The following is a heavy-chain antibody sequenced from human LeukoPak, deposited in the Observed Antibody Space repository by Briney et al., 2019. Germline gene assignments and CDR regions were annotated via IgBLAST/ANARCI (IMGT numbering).Heavy chain of an antibody. V-gene: IGHV1-2*02. CDR2: INPNSGGT. Sequence: ASVKVSCKASGYTFTGYYMHWVRQAPGQGLEWMGWINPNSGGTNYAQKFQGRVTMTRDTSISTAYMELSRLRSDDTAVYYCAAPAYCGGDCYTDFDYWGQGTLVTVSS. D-gene: IGHD2-21*02. CDR3: AAPAYCGGDCYTDFDY. J-gene: IGHJ4*02. CDR1: GYTFTGYY.